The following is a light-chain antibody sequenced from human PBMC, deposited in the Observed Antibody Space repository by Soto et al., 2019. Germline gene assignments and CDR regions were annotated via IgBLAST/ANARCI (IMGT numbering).Light chain of an antibody. CDR3: SSYTTSSSWV. CDR1: SSDVGGYNY. CDR2: VVS. J-gene: IGLJ3*02. V-gene: IGLV2-14*01. Sequence: QSVLTQPASVSGSPGQSITISCTGTSSDVGGYNYVSWFQQHPGKAPKLMIYVVSNRPSGISNRFSGSKSGNTASLTISGLQAEDEADYYCSSYTTSSSWVFGGGTSSPS.